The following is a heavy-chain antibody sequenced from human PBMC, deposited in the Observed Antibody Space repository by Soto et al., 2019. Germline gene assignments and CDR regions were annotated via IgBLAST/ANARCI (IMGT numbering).Heavy chain of an antibody. CDR1: GGSISSYY. Sequence: SETLSLTSTVSGGSISSYYWRWIHQPPVKGLEWIVYIYYSGSTNYNPSLKSRVTISVDTSKNQFSLKLSSVTAADTAVYYCARHVIVGDHDAFDIWGQGTMVTVSS. D-gene: IGHD3-22*01. J-gene: IGHJ3*02. V-gene: IGHV4-59*08. CDR2: IYYSGST. CDR3: ARHVIVGDHDAFDI.